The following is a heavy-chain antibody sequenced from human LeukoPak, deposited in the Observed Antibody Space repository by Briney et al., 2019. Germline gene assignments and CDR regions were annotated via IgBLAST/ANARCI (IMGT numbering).Heavy chain of an antibody. D-gene: IGHD3-22*01. CDR2: ISGSGGST. Sequence: PGGSLRLSCAASGFTFSSYAMSWVRQAPGKGLEWVSAISGSGGSTYYADSVKGRFTISRDNSKNTLYLQMNSLGAEDTAVYYCAKGSRSGYYLDDAFDIWGQGTMVTVSS. CDR3: AKGSRSGYYLDDAFDI. J-gene: IGHJ3*02. CDR1: GFTFSSYA. V-gene: IGHV3-23*01.